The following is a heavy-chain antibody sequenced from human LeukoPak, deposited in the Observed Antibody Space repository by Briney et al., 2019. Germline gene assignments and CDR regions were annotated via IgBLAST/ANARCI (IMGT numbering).Heavy chain of an antibody. V-gene: IGHV4-30-4*08. D-gene: IGHD3-22*01. CDR2: IYYSGST. CDR1: GGSISSGDYY. J-gene: IGHJ2*01. CDR3: ASRYYYDSSGYYWYFDL. Sequence: PSETLSLTCTVSGGSISSGDYYWSWIRQPPGKGLEWIGYIYYSGSTYYNPSLKSRVTISVDTSKNQFSLKLSSVTAADTAVYYCASRYYYDSSGYYWYFDLWGRGTLVTVSS.